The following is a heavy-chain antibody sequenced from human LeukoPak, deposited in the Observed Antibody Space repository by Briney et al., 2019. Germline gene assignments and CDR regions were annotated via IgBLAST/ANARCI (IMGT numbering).Heavy chain of an antibody. Sequence: GGSLRLSCAASGFTVNNFDMNWVRQAPGKGLEWLSHISSGGTTIKYADSVKGRFTISRDNAKNSLYLQMNSLRAEDTAVYYCARIYYDSSGYRLFDYWGQGTLVTVSS. D-gene: IGHD3-22*01. CDR1: GFTVNNFD. CDR3: ARIYYDSSGYRLFDY. V-gene: IGHV3-48*03. CDR2: ISSGGTTI. J-gene: IGHJ4*02.